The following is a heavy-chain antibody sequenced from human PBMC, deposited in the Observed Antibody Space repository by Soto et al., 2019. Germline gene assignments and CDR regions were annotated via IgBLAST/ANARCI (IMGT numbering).Heavy chain of an antibody. CDR2: MNPNSGNT. Sequence: ASVKVSCKASGYTFTSYDINWVRQATGQGLEWMGWMNPNSGNTGYAQKFQGRVTMTRNTSISTAYMELSSLRSEDTAVYYCATSTPSLYYFDYWGQGTLVTVSS. CDR1: GYTFTSYD. D-gene: IGHD2-2*01. V-gene: IGHV1-8*01. J-gene: IGHJ4*02. CDR3: ATSTPSLYYFDY.